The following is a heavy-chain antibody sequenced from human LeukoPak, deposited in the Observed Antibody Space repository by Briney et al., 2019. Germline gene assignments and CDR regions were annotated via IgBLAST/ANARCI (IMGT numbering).Heavy chain of an antibody. CDR3: ARGYYYGSGSYSAVDY. V-gene: IGHV1-2*02. CDR1: GYTFTGYY. CDR2: INPNSGGT. J-gene: IGHJ4*02. Sequence: GASVKVSCKASGYTFTGYYMHWVRQAPGQGLEWMGWINPNSGGTNYAQKFQGRVTMTRDTSISTAYMELGRLRSDDTAVYYCARGYYYGSGSYSAVDYWGQGTLVTVSS. D-gene: IGHD3-10*01.